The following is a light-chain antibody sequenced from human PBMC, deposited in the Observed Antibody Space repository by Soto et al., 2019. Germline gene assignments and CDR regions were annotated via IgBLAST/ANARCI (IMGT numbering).Light chain of an antibody. V-gene: IGKV1-5*01. Sequence: DIQMTRSPSTLSASVGDRVTISCRASQSIGGWLAWYQQKPGKAPRLLIFDASSVESGVPSRFSGSRSGTLFTLTISSLQPDDFASYYCQHYHSFPYSFGQGTKLDIK. CDR1: QSIGGW. J-gene: IGKJ2*03. CDR2: DAS. CDR3: QHYHSFPYS.